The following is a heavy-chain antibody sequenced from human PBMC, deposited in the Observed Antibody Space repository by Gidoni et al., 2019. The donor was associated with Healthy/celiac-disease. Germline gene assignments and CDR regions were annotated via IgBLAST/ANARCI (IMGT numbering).Heavy chain of an antibody. CDR1: GSTFSSYA. V-gene: IGHV3-23*01. J-gene: IGHJ4*02. D-gene: IGHD3-22*01. CDR2: IRGSGSST. Sequence: EVQLLESGGGLVQPGGSLSLSCAASGSTFSSYAMSWVRQAPGKGLGGVSSIRGSGSSTYYADSVKGRFTISRDNTKNTLYLQMNSLRAEETAVYYCARSPYRYYYDSSGYFDYWGQGTLVTVSS. CDR3: ARSPYRYYYDSSGYFDY.